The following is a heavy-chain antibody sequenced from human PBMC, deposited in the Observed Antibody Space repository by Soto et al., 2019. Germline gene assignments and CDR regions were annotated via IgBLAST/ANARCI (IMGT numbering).Heavy chain of an antibody. CDR3: ARGWGEAFDY. CDR1: GGSISSYY. V-gene: IGHV4-59*01. Sequence: QVQLQESGPGLVKPSETLSLTCTVSGGSISSYYWSWIRQPPGKGLEWIGYIYYSGSTNYSPSLKSRVTISVDTSKNQFSLKLSSVTAADTAVYYCARGWGEAFDYWGQGTLVTVSS. D-gene: IGHD3-16*01. J-gene: IGHJ4*02. CDR2: IYYSGST.